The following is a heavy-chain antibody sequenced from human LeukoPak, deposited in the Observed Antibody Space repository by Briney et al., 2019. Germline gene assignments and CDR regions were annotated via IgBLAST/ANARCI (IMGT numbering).Heavy chain of an antibody. CDR2: ISYDGSNK. CDR3: AKDGRWLQYYFDY. CDR1: GFTFSSYG. D-gene: IGHD5-24*01. J-gene: IGHJ4*02. Sequence: GRSLRLSCAASGFTFSSYGIHWVRQAPGKGLEWVAVISYDGSNKYYADSVKGRFTISRDNSKNTLYLQMNSLRAEDTAVYYCAKDGRWLQYYFDYWGQGTLVTVSS. V-gene: IGHV3-30*18.